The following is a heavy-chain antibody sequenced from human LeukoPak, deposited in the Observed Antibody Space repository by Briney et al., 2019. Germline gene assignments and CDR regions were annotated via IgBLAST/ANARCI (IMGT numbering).Heavy chain of an antibody. V-gene: IGHV1-69*04. Sequence: SVKVSCKASGGTFSSYAISWVRQAPGQGLEWMGRIIPILGIANYAQKFQGRVTITADKSTSTAYMELSSLRSEDTAVYYCARVQLERFGDFDYWGQGTLVTVSS. CDR3: ARVQLERFGDFDY. D-gene: IGHD3-16*01. CDR1: GGTFSSYA. J-gene: IGHJ4*02. CDR2: IIPILGIA.